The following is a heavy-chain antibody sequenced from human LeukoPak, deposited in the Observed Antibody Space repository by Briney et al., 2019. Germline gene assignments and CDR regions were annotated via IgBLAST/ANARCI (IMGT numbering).Heavy chain of an antibody. J-gene: IGHJ5*02. CDR1: GFTFSSYA. CDR2: ISSSSSYI. V-gene: IGHV3-21*01. CDR3: ASEYCSGGSCYPFGFDP. D-gene: IGHD2-15*01. Sequence: PGGSLRLSCVVSGFTFSSYAMHWVRQAPGKGLEWVSSISSSSSYIYYADSVKGRFTISRDNAKNSLYLQMNSLRAEDTAVYYCASEYCSGGSCYPFGFDPWGQGTLVTVSS.